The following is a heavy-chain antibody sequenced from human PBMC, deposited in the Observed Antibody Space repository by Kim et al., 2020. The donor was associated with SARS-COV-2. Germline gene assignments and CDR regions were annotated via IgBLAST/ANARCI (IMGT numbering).Heavy chain of an antibody. CDR3: AKISDYDFWSGPTPYFDY. CDR1: GFTFSSYA. J-gene: IGHJ4*02. CDR2: ISGSGGST. D-gene: IGHD3-3*01. V-gene: IGHV3-23*01. Sequence: GGSLRLSCAASGFTFSSYAMSWVRQAPGKGLEWVSAISGSGGSTYYADSVKGRFTISRDNSKNTLYLQMNSLRAEDTAVYYCAKISDYDFWSGPTPYFDYWGQGTLVTVSS.